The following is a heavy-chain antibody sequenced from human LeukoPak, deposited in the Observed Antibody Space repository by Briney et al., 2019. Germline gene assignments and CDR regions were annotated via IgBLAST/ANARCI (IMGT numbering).Heavy chain of an antibody. CDR1: EFTLTTYW. D-gene: IGHD6-6*01. J-gene: IGHJ4*02. Sequence: PGGSLRLSCAASEFTLTTYWMSWVRQAPGKGLEWVANIKQDGTEKYYVHSVKGRFTMSRDNAENSLYLQMNSLRAEDTAVYYCARVYRSSSGYCFDYWGQGTLVTVSS. V-gene: IGHV3-7*01. CDR2: IKQDGTEK. CDR3: ARVYRSSSGYCFDY.